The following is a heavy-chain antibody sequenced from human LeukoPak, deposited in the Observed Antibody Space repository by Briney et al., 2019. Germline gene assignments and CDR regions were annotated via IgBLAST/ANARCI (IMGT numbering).Heavy chain of an antibody. CDR2: FYYSGST. V-gene: IGHV4-59*01. CDR3: AREASYSSSWLDYYYGMDV. Sequence: PSETLSLTCTVSVGSISSYYWSWIREPPGKGLEWIGYFYYSGSTNYNPSLKSRVTISVDTSKNQFSLKLSSVTAADTAVYYCAREASYSSSWLDYYYGMDVWGQGTTVTVSS. J-gene: IGHJ6*02. CDR1: VGSISSYY. D-gene: IGHD6-13*01.